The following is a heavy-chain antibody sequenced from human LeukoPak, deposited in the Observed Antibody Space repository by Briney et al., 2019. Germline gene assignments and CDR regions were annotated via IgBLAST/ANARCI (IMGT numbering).Heavy chain of an antibody. CDR2: IYTSGTT. V-gene: IGHV4-59*10. CDR1: GGSFSGYY. J-gene: IGHJ4*02. CDR3: ARFSSIAAAFDY. D-gene: IGHD6-13*01. Sequence: PSETLSLTCAVYGGSFSGYYWSWIRQPAGKGLEWIGRIYTSGTTHYNPSLKSRVTMSVDTSKNQFSLNLSSVTAADTAVYYCARFSSIAAAFDYWGLGTLVTVSS.